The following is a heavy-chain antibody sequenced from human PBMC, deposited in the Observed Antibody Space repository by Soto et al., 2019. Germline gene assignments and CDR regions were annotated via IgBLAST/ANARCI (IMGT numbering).Heavy chain of an antibody. CDR1: GFSLTTDRVG. CDR3: AHAYGGRSLY. D-gene: IGHD1-26*01. CDR2: IYWDDSK. J-gene: IGHJ4*02. V-gene: IGHV2-5*02. Sequence: QITLKESGPTLVKPTQTLTLTCTFSGFSLTTDRVGVGWIRQPPGEALEWLAVIYWDDSKTYRPSLESRLTITKDTSKTQVALTMTNMDSLDTAKYYCAHAYGGRSLYWGQGTLVNVSS.